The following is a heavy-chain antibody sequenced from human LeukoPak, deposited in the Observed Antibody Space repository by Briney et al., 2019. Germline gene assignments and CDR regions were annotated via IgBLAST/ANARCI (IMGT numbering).Heavy chain of an antibody. CDR3: AKRGSGRSGFDY. Sequence: TGMSERLFCAASVFTFSIYDMLGPREARGKGLEGLTVIRDDGSSKYYADSVKGRFTISGDNSKNTLYLQMNSLRGEDTALYYCAKRGSGRSGFDYWGQGTLVTVSS. J-gene: IGHJ4*02. V-gene: IGHV3-30*18. D-gene: IGHD3-10*01. CDR1: VFTFSIYD. CDR2: IRDDGSSK.